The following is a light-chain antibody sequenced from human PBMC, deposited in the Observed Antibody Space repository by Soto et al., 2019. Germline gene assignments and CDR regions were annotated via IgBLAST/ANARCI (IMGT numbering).Light chain of an antibody. CDR2: SNN. CDR3: VTWDDSLSAYV. V-gene: IGLV1-44*01. Sequence: QSVLTQPPSASGTPGQRVTISCSGSSSNIGSNTVNWYQQLPGTAPKLLIYSNNQRPSGVPDRFSGSKSGTSASLAISGLRSEDEADYYCVTWDDSLSAYVFGTGTKVTVL. CDR1: SSNIGSNT. J-gene: IGLJ1*01.